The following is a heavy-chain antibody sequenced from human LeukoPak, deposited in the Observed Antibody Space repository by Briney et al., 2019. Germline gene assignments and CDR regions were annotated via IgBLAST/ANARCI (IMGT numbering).Heavy chain of an antibody. Sequence: SETLSLTCTVSGGSISNYYWSWIRQPPGKGLEWIGYIYYSGSTNYNLSLRSRLTISVDTSKNQFSLRVTSVTAADTAVYYCAKMDIVGATSYFDYWGQGKLVTVSS. CDR3: AKMDIVGATSYFDY. D-gene: IGHD1-26*01. V-gene: IGHV4-59*03. CDR1: GGSISNYY. J-gene: IGHJ4*02. CDR2: IYYSGST.